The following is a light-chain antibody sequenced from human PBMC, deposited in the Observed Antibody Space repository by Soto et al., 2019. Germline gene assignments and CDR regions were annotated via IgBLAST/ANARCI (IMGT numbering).Light chain of an antibody. Sequence: DIQMTQSPSTLSASVGDRVTITCRASQSISTWLAWYQHKPGKAPKFLIYKASSLETGVPSRFSGSGSGTEFTLIISGLQPDDSATYYCQQYTNTNNPWMFGQGTKVDI. V-gene: IGKV1-5*03. CDR3: QQYTNTNNPWM. CDR2: KAS. J-gene: IGKJ1*01. CDR1: QSISTW.